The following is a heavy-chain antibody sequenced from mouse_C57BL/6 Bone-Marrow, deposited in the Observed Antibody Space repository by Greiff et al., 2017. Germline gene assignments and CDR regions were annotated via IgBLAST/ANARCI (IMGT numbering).Heavy chain of an antibody. J-gene: IGHJ4*01. CDR3: ARGRFTTVVADYAMDY. Sequence: EVQLQQSGAELVKPGASVKLSCTASGFNIKDYYMHWVKQRTEQGLEWIGRIDPADGEPKYAPKFQGKATITADPSSNTASLQRSSLTSEDTAVYYCARGRFTTVVADYAMDYWGQGTSVTVSS. CDR1: GFNIKDYY. CDR2: IDPADGEP. D-gene: IGHD1-1*01. V-gene: IGHV14-2*01.